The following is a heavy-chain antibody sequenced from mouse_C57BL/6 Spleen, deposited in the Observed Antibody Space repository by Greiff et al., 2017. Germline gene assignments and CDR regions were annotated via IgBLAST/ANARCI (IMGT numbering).Heavy chain of an antibody. Sequence: QVQLQQSGAELVKPGASVKISCKASGYAFSSYWMNWVKQRSGKGLEWIGQIYPGDGDTNYNGKFKGKATLTADKSSSTAYMQLSSLTSEDSAVYFCARRDDDPAWFAYWGQGTLVTVSA. V-gene: IGHV1-80*01. J-gene: IGHJ3*01. CDR1: GYAFSSYW. D-gene: IGHD2-3*01. CDR3: ARRDDDPAWFAY. CDR2: IYPGDGDT.